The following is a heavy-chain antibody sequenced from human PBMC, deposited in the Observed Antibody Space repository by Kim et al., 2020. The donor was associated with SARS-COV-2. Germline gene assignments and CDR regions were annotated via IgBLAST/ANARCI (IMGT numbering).Heavy chain of an antibody. V-gene: IGHV3-66*01. CDR3: ATNLAAAGVV. Sequence: GGSLRLSCAASGFTVSSNYMSWLRQAPGKGLEWLSVIYSGDKTYYVDSVKGRLTISRDNSKNTLYLHMSSLRVEDTAVYYCATNLAAAGVVWGQGTLVTV. J-gene: IGHJ4*02. CDR1: GFTVSSNY. D-gene: IGHD6-13*01. CDR2: IYSGDKT.